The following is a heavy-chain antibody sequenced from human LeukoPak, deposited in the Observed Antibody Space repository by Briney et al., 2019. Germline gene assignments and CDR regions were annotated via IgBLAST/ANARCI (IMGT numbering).Heavy chain of an antibody. CDR2: ISSSSSYI. J-gene: IGHJ4*02. V-gene: IGHV3-21*01. Sequence: GGSLRLSCAASGFTFSSYSMNWVRQAPGKGLEWVSSISSSSSYIYYADSVKGRFTISRDNAKNSLYLQMNSLRAEDTAVYYCARAVAGLVYFDYWGQGTLVTVSS. D-gene: IGHD6-19*01. CDR3: ARAVAGLVYFDY. CDR1: GFTFSSYS.